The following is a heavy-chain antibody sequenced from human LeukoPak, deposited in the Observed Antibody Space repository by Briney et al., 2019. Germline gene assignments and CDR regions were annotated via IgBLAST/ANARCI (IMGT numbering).Heavy chain of an antibody. Sequence: SVKVSCKASGGTFSSYAISWMRQAPGQGLEWMGRIIPILGIANYAQKFQGRVTITADKSTSTAYMELSSLRSEDTAVYYCASLAGPVDFQHWGQGTLVTVSS. CDR1: GGTFSSYA. CDR2: IIPILGIA. V-gene: IGHV1-69*04. J-gene: IGHJ1*01. CDR3: ASLAGPVDFQH.